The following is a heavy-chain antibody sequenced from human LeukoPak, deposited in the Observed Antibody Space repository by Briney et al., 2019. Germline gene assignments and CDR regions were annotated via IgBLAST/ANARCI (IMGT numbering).Heavy chain of an antibody. Sequence: GGSLRLSCAASGFTFSSYAMHWVRQAPGKGLEWVAVISYDGSNKYYADSVKGRFTISRDNSKNTLYLQMNSLRAEDTAVYCCARDGPSSPRGLTTYYFDYWGQGTLVTVSS. CDR2: ISYDGSNK. J-gene: IGHJ4*02. V-gene: IGHV3-30*04. D-gene: IGHD6-13*01. CDR1: GFTFSSYA. CDR3: ARDGPSSPRGLTTYYFDY.